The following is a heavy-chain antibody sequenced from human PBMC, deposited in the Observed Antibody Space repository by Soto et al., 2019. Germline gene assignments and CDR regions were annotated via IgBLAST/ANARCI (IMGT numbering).Heavy chain of an antibody. CDR2: ISYDGST. V-gene: IGHV3-30-3*02. CDR1: GFTFSSYA. Sequence: PGVSLRLSFAASGFTFSSYAMHWVRQAPGKGLEWVAVISYDGSTYYADAVKGRFTISRDNSKNTLYLQMNSLRAEDTAVYYCAKRTVGWYFDLWGRGTLVTVS. CDR3: AKRTVGWYFDL. D-gene: IGHD4-17*01. J-gene: IGHJ2*01.